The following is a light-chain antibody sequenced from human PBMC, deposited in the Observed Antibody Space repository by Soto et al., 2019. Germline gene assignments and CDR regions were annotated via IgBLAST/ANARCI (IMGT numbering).Light chain of an antibody. CDR2: GTS. J-gene: IGKJ1*01. Sequence: EIVLTQSPGTLSLSPGGRATLSCRATQSISRTFLAWYQQKPGQAPKLLIYGTSNRATGVPDRFSGSGSGTDFILNISRLEPEDFAVYYCQQYGSSSWTFGQGTKVEIK. V-gene: IGKV3-20*01. CDR3: QQYGSSSWT. CDR1: QSISRTF.